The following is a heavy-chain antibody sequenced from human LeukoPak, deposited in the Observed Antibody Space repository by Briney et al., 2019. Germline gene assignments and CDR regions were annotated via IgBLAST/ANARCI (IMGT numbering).Heavy chain of an antibody. D-gene: IGHD1-26*01. V-gene: IGHV3-33*06. CDR1: ALTFSRYA. Sequence: GRSLRLSCAASALTFSRYARHWFRQAPGKGLKGVAVIWHDGSYEYYADSVKGRFTISRDSSKNRLYLQMKSLRAEDTAVYYCAKDGVGATSLDCWGQGTLVTVSS. CDR3: AKDGVGATSLDC. CDR2: IWHDGSYE. J-gene: IGHJ4*02.